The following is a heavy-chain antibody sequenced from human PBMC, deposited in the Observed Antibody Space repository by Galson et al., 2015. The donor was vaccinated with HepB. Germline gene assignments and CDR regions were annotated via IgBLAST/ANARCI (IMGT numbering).Heavy chain of an antibody. J-gene: IGHJ6*03. D-gene: IGHD2-2*01. V-gene: IGHV4-34*01. Sequence: ETLSLTCAVYGGSFSGYYWSWIRQPPGKGLEWIGEINHSGSTNYNPSLKSRVTISVDTSKNQFSLKLSSVTAADTAVYYCARGPGYCSSTSCYGGYYYYYMDVWGKGTTVTVSS. CDR1: GGSFSGYY. CDR3: ARGPGYCSSTSCYGGYYYYYMDV. CDR2: INHSGST.